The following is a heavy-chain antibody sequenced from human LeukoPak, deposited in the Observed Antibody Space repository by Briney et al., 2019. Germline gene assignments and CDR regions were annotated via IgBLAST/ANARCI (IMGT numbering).Heavy chain of an antibody. CDR1: GFTFSTYT. CDR2: ISSSSGYI. CDR3: TRGGTVTTGIDY. Sequence: KPGGSLRLSCAASGFTFSTYTMNWVRQAPGKGLEWVSSISSSSGYIYYADSVKGRFTISRDNAENSLYLQMNSLRAEDTAVYYRTRGGTVTTGIDYWGQGTLVTVSS. D-gene: IGHD4-17*01. J-gene: IGHJ4*02. V-gene: IGHV3-21*01.